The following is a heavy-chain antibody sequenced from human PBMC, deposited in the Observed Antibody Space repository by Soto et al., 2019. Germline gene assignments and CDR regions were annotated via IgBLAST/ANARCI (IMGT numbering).Heavy chain of an antibody. J-gene: IGHJ4*02. V-gene: IGHV1-18*01. CDR2: ISAYNGNT. Sequence: QVQLVQSGAEVKKPGASVKVSCKASGYTLSSYAISWMRQAPGQGLEWMGWISAYNGNTNYAQKLQGTVPMTADTSTSTADMELRSLRSDDTAVYYWARDPPPPDYWGQGTLVTVSS. CDR3: ARDPPPPDY. CDR1: GYTLSSYA.